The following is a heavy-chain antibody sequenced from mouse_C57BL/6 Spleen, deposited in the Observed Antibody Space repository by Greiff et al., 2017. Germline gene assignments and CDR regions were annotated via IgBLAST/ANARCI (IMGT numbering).Heavy chain of an antibody. D-gene: IGHD2-4*01. CDR3: ARGVYYDYDGDV. Sequence: DVQLVESGGGLVKPGGSLKLSCAASGFTFSSYTMSWVRQTPEKRLEWVATISGGGGNTYYPDSVKGRFTISRDNAKNTLYLQMSSRRSEDTALYYCARGVYYDYDGDVWGTGTTVTVSS. CDR2: ISGGGGNT. CDR1: GFTFSSYT. V-gene: IGHV5-9*01. J-gene: IGHJ1*03.